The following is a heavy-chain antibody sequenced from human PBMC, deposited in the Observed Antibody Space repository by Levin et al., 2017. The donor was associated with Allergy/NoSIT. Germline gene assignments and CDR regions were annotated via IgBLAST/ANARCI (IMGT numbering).Heavy chain of an antibody. CDR1: GYTFTSYY. V-gene: IGHV1-46*01. J-gene: IGHJ4*02. CDR3: ARAHYGSGSYYIGAYYFDY. CDR2: INPSGGST. D-gene: IGHD3-10*01. Sequence: ASVKVSCKASGYTFTSYYMHWVRQAPGQGLEWMGIINPSGGSTSYAQKFQGRVTMTRDTSTSTVYMELSSLRSEDTAVYYCARAHYGSGSYYIGAYYFDYWGQGTLVTVSS.